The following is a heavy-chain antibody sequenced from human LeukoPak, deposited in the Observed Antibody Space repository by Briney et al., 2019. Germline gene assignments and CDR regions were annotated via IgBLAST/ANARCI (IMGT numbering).Heavy chain of an antibody. CDR3: ARDVLGAAYYYDSSGYYYFGY. Sequence: GASVTVSCKASGYTFTSYGISWVRQAPGQGLEWMGWISAYNGNTNYAQKLQGRVTMTTDTSTSTAYMELRSLRSDDTAVYYCARDVLGAAYYYDSSGYYYFGYWGQGTLVTVSS. V-gene: IGHV1-18*01. D-gene: IGHD3-22*01. CDR2: ISAYNGNT. J-gene: IGHJ4*02. CDR1: GYTFTSYG.